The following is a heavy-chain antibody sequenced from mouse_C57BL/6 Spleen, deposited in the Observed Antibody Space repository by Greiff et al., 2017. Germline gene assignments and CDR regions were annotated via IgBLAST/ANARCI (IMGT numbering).Heavy chain of an antibody. CDR3: TAGSSYGYAMDY. CDR1: GFTFSNYW. J-gene: IGHJ4*01. V-gene: IGHV6-3*01. D-gene: IGHD1-1*01. CDR2: IRLKSDNYAT. Sequence: EVQRVESGGGLVQPGGSMKLSCVASGFTFSNYWMNWVRQSPEKGLEWVAQIRLKSDNYATHYAESVKGRFTISRDDSKSSVYLQMNNLRAEDTGIYYCTAGSSYGYAMDYWGQGTSGTVSS.